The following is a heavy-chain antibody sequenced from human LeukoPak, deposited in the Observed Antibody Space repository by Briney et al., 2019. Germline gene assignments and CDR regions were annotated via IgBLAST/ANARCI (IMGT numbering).Heavy chain of an antibody. CDR2: IYYSGST. V-gene: IGHV4-39*07. J-gene: IGHJ4*02. CDR1: GGSISSSSYY. Sequence: PSETLSLTCTVSGGSISSSSYYWGWIRQPPGKGLEWIGSIYYSGSTYYNPSLKSRVTISVDTSKNQFSLKLSSVTAADTAVYYCARDTLYSSGWYLKTFDYWGQGTLVTVSS. D-gene: IGHD6-19*01. CDR3: ARDTLYSSGWYLKTFDY.